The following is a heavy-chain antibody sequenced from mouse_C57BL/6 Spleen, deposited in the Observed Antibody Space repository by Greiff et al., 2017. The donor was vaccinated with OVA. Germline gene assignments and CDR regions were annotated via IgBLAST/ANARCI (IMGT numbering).Heavy chain of an antibody. V-gene: IGHV5-6*01. CDR1: GFTFSSYW. J-gene: IGHJ2*01. Sequence: EVKLEESGGDLVKPGGSLKLSCAASGFTFSSYWMSWVRQSPDKGLEWVATISSGSSYTYYPDSVKGPFTISRDKAKNTLYLQMSSLKSEDTAVYYCAGHNYAFDCWGPGTTLTVSS. CDR3: AGHNYAFDC. D-gene: IGHD1-2*01. CDR2: ISSGSSYT.